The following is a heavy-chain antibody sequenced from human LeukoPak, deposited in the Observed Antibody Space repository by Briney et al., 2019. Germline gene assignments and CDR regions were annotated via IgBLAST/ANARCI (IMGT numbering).Heavy chain of an antibody. J-gene: IGHJ4*02. D-gene: IGHD6-13*01. V-gene: IGHV3-11*04. CDR1: GFTFSDYY. CDR3: ARGSHSRYALNFDY. Sequence: GGSLRLSCAASGFTFSDYYMSWIRQAPGKGLEWVSYISSSGSTIYYADSVKGRFTISRDNAKNSLYLQMNSLRAEDTAIYSCARGSHSRYALNFDYWGQGTLVTVSS. CDR2: ISSSGSTI.